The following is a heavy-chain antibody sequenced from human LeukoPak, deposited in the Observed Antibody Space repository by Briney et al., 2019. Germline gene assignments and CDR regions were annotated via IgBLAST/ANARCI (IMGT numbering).Heavy chain of an antibody. Sequence: SQTLSLTCTVSGGSISSGGYYWSWIRQHPGKGLEWIGYIYYSGSTYYNPSLKSRVTISVDTSKNQFSLKLSSVTAADTAVYYYARGAYYYDSSGYPAPLTYYYYGMDVWGQGTTVTVSS. CDR1: GGSISSGGYY. V-gene: IGHV4-31*03. J-gene: IGHJ6*02. CDR3: ARGAYYYDSSGYPAPLTYYYYGMDV. D-gene: IGHD3-22*01. CDR2: IYYSGST.